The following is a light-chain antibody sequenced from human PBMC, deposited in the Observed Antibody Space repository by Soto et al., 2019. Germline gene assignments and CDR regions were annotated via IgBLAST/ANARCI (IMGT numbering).Light chain of an antibody. CDR3: QQFDSLPIT. CDR1: QDITNY. Sequence: DIQMTQSPSSLSASVGDRVTITCQASQDITNYLNWYQQKPGKAPRLLVYDGFNLDTGVPSMYSRMGSGTHASFAISSLHPEDIATYCCQQFDSLPITCGQGTRLEI. J-gene: IGKJ5*01. V-gene: IGKV1-33*01. CDR2: DGF.